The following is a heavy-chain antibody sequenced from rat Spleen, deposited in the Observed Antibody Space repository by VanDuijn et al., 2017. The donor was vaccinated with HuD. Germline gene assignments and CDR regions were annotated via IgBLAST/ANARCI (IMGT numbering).Heavy chain of an antibody. Sequence: EVQLVESGGGLVQPGRSLKLSCVTSGFTFNKYWVAWIRQAPGKGLEWVASITNTGGSIYYPDSVKGRFTISRDNAKSTLYLQMDSLRSEDTATYYCARHMIPGYNPDYWGQGVMVTVSS. CDR1: GFTFNKYW. CDR2: ITNTGGSI. V-gene: IGHV5-31*01. D-gene: IGHD1-4*01. J-gene: IGHJ2*01. CDR3: ARHMIPGYNPDY.